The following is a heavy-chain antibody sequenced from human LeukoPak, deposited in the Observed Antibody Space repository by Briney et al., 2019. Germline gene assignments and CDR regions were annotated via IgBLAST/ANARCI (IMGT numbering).Heavy chain of an antibody. CDR3: ARDRHSSGRGGYFDY. CDR2: ISYDGSNK. D-gene: IGHD6-19*01. CDR1: GFTFSSYA. V-gene: IGHV3-30*04. Sequence: GRSLRLSCAASGFTFSSYAMHWVRQAPGKGLEWVAVISYDGSNKYYADSVKGRFTISRDNSENTLYLQMNSLRAEDTAVYYCARDRHSSGRGGYFDYWGQGTLVTVSS. J-gene: IGHJ4*02.